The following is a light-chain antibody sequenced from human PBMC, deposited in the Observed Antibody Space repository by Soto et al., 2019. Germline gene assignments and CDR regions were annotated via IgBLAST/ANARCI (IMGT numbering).Light chain of an antibody. CDR2: GAS. CDR3: QRGLT. Sequence: EIVLTQSPGTLSLSPGERATLSCRASQSVSSSYLAWYQQKPGQAPRLLIYGASSRATGIPDRFSGSGSGTVFTLTLSRLEPEDCALYYWQRGLTFGPGTKVDMK. CDR1: QSVSSSY. J-gene: IGKJ3*01. V-gene: IGKV3-20*01.